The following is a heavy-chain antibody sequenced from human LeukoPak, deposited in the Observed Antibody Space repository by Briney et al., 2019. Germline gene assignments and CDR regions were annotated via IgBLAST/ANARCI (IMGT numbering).Heavy chain of an antibody. J-gene: IGHJ6*02. Sequence: GGSLRLSCAVSGFIFHDHAMHWVRQAPGKGLEWVSGISWDSGSIGYADSVKGRFTISRDNAKNSLFLQMDSLRGDDTALYYCAKEFSGSYSKMGHYYGMDVWGQGTPVTVSS. V-gene: IGHV3-9*01. D-gene: IGHD1-26*01. CDR2: ISWDSGSI. CDR1: GFIFHDHA. CDR3: AKEFSGSYSKMGHYYGMDV.